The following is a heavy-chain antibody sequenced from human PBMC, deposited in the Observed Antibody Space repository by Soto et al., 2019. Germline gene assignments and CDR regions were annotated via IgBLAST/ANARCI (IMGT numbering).Heavy chain of an antibody. V-gene: IGHV3-11*01. J-gene: IGHJ6*02. CDR1: GFTFSDSY. CDR3: ARVSWREKYGMDV. CDR2: ITFSGSTV. Sequence: GGSLRLSCAASGFTFSDSYMSWIRQAPGKGLEWFSDITFSGSTVYYADSLKGRFTTSRDNAKNTLYLQMNRLRAEDTAVYYCARVSWREKYGMDVWGQGTTVTVSS.